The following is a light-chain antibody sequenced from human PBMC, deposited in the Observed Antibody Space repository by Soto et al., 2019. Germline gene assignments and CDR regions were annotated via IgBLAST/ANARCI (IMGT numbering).Light chain of an antibody. J-gene: IGKJ1*01. CDR1: QSISSY. CDR3: QQSYSTPRT. Sequence: QMTQSPSSLSASVGDRVTITCRASQSISSYLNWYQQKPGKAPKLLIYAASSLQSGVPSRFSGSGSGTDFTLTISSLQPEDFATYYCQQSYSTPRTFGQGTKVDIK. CDR2: AAS. V-gene: IGKV1-39*01.